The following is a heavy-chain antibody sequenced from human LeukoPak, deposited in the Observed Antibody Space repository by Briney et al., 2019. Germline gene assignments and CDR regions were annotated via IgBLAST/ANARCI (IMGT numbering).Heavy chain of an antibody. CDR2: VLDNTDFA. Sequence: PGGSLRLSCSASGITLMSYTIHWLRRAPGRGLEWLTLVLDNTDFAYHADSVKGRFIISRDTSKNVVYLQMNSLRPEDTAVYYCAKAALSMHYYYYMDVWGKGTTVTVSS. CDR1: GITLMSYT. J-gene: IGHJ6*03. D-gene: IGHD2-21*01. CDR3: AKAALSMHYYYYMDV. V-gene: IGHV3-30-3*01.